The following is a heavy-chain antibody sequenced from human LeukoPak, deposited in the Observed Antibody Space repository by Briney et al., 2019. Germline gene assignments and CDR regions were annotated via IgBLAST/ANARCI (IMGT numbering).Heavy chain of an antibody. CDR2: IYYSGST. CDR1: GGSISSGDKY. D-gene: IGHD5-24*01. V-gene: IGHV4-30-4*01. J-gene: IGHJ4*02. CDR3: ARVPRWAGLDF. Sequence: SETLSLTCNDSGGSISSGDKYWSWIRQPPGKGLEWIGYIYYSGSTYYNPSLKSRLTISVDTSENQFSLHLTSVTAADTAVYFCARVPRWAGLDFWGQGTLVTVSS.